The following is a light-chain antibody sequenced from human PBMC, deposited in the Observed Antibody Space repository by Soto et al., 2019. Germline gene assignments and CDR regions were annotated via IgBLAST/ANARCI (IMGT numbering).Light chain of an antibody. CDR2: LNSDGSH. CDR3: QTWGNGIRV. CDR1: SGHSSYA. V-gene: IGLV4-69*01. J-gene: IGLJ3*02. Sequence: QPVLTQSPSASASLGASVKITCTLSSGHSSYAIAWHQQQPEKGPRYLMKLNSDGSHSKGDGIPDRFSGSSSGAERYLTISSLQSEDEADYYCQTWGNGIRVFGGGTKLTVL.